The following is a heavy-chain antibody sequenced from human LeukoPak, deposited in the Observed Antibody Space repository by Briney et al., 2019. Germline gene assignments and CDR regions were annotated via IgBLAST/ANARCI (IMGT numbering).Heavy chain of an antibody. Sequence: ASVKVSCKASGYIFTGYYMHWVRQAPGQGLEWMGWINPNSGGTNYAQKFQGRVSMSRDTSISTAYMELSRLRSDDTAVYYCAREVTGSAYNDYWGQGTLVTVSS. CDR1: GYIFTGYY. V-gene: IGHV1-2*02. J-gene: IGHJ4*02. D-gene: IGHD3-10*01. CDR2: INPNSGGT. CDR3: AREVTGSAYNDY.